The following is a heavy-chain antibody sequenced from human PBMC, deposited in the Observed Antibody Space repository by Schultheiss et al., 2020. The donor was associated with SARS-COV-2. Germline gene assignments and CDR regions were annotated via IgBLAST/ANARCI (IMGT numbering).Heavy chain of an antibody. CDR1: GFTVSSNY. CDR2: ISSSSSYI. CDR3: ARGENYCSSTSCYSPFDY. D-gene: IGHD2-2*02. V-gene: IGHV3-21*01. Sequence: GGSLRLTCAASGFTVSSNYMSWVRQAPGKGLEWVSSISSSSSYIYYADSVKGRFTISRDNAKNSLYLQMNSLRAEDTAVYYCARGENYCSSTSCYSPFDYWGQGTLVTVSS. J-gene: IGHJ4*02.